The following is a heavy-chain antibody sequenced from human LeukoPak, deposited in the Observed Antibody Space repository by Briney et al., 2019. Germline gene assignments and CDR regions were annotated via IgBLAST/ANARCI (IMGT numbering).Heavy chain of an antibody. V-gene: IGHV6-1*01. CDR3: ARGAFVDKALYYFDY. J-gene: IGHJ4*02. CDR2: TYYRSKWSN. D-gene: IGHD5-18*01. CDR1: GDSVSSNSAA. Sequence: SQTLPLTCAISGDSVSSNSAAWNWIRQSPSRGLEWLGRTYYRSKWSNDYAVSVKSRITINPDTSKNQFSLQLNSVTPEDTAVYYCARGAFVDKALYYFDYWGQGTLVTVSS.